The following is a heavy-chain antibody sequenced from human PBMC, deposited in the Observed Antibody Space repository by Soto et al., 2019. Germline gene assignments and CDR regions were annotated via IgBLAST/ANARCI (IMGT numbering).Heavy chain of an antibody. Sequence: QVQLQESGPGLVKPSQTLSLTCTVSGVSISSGGYYWSWIRQHPGKGLEWIGYIYYSGSTYYNPSLKSRVTISVDTSKNQFSLKLSSVTAADTAVYYCARAVGVVAATGSGMDVWGQGTTVTVSS. V-gene: IGHV4-31*03. CDR2: IYYSGST. J-gene: IGHJ6*02. CDR3: ARAVGVVAATGSGMDV. D-gene: IGHD2-15*01. CDR1: GVSISSGGYY.